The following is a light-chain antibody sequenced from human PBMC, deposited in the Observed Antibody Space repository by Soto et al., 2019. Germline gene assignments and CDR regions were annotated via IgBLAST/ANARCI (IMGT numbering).Light chain of an antibody. V-gene: IGKV1-39*01. Sequence: DIQITQSPSSLSASVGYRVTITCRASQSITTYLNWYRQKPGKAPKLLIYAASSLQSGVPSRFSGSGSETALTLSISSLQPEDFATYLFKQRSNWHRLFGPGTKVDIX. CDR3: KQRSNWHRL. J-gene: IGKJ3*01. CDR2: AAS. CDR1: QSITTY.